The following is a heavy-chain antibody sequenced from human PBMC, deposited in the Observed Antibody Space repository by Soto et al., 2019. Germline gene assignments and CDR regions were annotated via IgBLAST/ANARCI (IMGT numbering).Heavy chain of an antibody. J-gene: IGHJ4*02. CDR1: GLSHNKRGVG. CDR2: IYWNDDK. V-gene: IGHV2-5*01. CDR3: AHRRPTYSSSQNFDY. Sequence: RPTLVKQTQTLRLNCTSCGLSHNKRGVGVGWIRQPPGKALEWLALIYWNDDKRYSPSLKSRLTITKDTSKNQVVLTMTNMDPVDTATYYCAHRRPTYSSSQNFDYLGQGTLVPGSS. D-gene: IGHD6-6*01.